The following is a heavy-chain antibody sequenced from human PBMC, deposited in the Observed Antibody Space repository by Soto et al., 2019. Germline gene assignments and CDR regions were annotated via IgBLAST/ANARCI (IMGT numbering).Heavy chain of an antibody. CDR2: IKSKTDGGTT. Sequence: EVQLVESGGGLVKPGGSLRLSCAASGFTLSNAWMSWVRHAPGKGLEWVGRIKSKTDGGTTDYAAPVKGRFTISRDDSKNTLYLQMNSLKTEDTAVYYCTTVCSGSYCYYYCDYMDVWGKGTTVTVS. J-gene: IGHJ6*03. D-gene: IGHD3-10*02. V-gene: IGHV3-15*01. CDR3: TTVCSGSYCYYYCDYMDV. CDR1: GFTLSNAW.